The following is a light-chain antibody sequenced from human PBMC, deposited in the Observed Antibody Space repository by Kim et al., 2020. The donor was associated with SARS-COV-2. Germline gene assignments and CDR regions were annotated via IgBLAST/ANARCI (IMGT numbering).Light chain of an antibody. CDR3: QQYNNWPGT. CDR2: GAS. CDR1: QSVSSN. Sequence: VAPGERATLSGRASQSVSSNLAWYQQKPDQAPRLLIDGASTRAASIPARISGSGSGTEFTLTISSLQSEDFAVYYCQQYNNWPGTFGQGTKVDIK. J-gene: IGKJ1*01. V-gene: IGKV3-15*01.